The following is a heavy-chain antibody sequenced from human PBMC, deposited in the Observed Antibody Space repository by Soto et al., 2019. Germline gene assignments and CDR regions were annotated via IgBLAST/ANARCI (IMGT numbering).Heavy chain of an antibody. CDR2: INTYNGNT. CDR1: GYSFTRYG. Sequence: QVQLVQSRAEVKNPGASVKVSCKASGYSFTRYGIAWARQAPGQGLEWMGWINTYNGNTNYAQNLQGRVTLTTDTPKETAYLELTNLKSNDTAIYYCAMVDVYVTPSPQDVWGQGTTVIVSS. CDR3: AMVDVYVTPSPQDV. V-gene: IGHV1-18*01. J-gene: IGHJ6*02. D-gene: IGHD3-16*01.